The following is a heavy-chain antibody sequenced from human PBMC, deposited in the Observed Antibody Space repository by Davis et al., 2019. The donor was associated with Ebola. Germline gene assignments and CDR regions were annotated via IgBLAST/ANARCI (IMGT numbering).Heavy chain of an antibody. CDR1: EFTFSSYG. Sequence: GESLKISCAASEFTFSSYGMTWVRQAPGKGLEWVSSISAGGTAPYYADSVKGRFTISRDNSKNTLYLEMNTLRAEDTAVYYCAKTQTEVGPRDWFDSWGQGTLVTVSS. V-gene: IGHV3-23*01. CDR2: ISAGGTAP. D-gene: IGHD1-26*01. J-gene: IGHJ5*01. CDR3: AKTQTEVGPRDWFDS.